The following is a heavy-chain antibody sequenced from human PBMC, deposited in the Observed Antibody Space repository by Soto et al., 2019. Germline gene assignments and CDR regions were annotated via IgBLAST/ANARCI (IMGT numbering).Heavy chain of an antibody. CDR1: GFSFSSYA. CDR2: ISGSGGST. V-gene: IGHV3-23*01. CDR3: AKDLNYDILTGYAPLDY. D-gene: IGHD3-9*01. J-gene: IGHJ4*02. Sequence: GGSLTLSCAASGFSFSSYAMSWVRQAPGKGLEWVSAISGSGGSTYYADSVKGRFTISRDNSKNTLYLQMNSLRAEDTAVYYCAKDLNYDILTGYAPLDYWGQGTLVTVSS.